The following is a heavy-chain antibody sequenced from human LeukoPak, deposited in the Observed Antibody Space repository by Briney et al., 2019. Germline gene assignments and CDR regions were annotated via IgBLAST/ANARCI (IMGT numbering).Heavy chain of an antibody. Sequence: GESLKISCKGTGYSFTIYWIGWVRQMPGKGLEWMGTIYPGDSDTRYSPSFQGQVTISADKSISTAYLQWSSLKASDTAMYYCARLVAVAGTEYYFDYWGQGTLVTVSS. V-gene: IGHV5-51*01. D-gene: IGHD6-19*01. CDR2: IYPGDSDT. J-gene: IGHJ4*02. CDR3: ARLVAVAGTEYYFDY. CDR1: GYSFTIYW.